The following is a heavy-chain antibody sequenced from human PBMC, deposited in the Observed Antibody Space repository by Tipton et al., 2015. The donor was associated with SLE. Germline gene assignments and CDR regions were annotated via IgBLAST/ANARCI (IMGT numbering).Heavy chain of an antibody. V-gene: IGHV4-39*02. CDR1: GGSISSSSYY. J-gene: IGHJ5*02. CDR2: IYYSGST. CDR3: ARERNGNWFDP. Sequence: LRLTCTVSGGSISSSSYYWGWIRQPPGKGLEWIGNIYYSGSTYYNPSLKSRVTISVDTSKNQFSLKLSSVTAADTAVYYCARERNGNWFDPWGQGTLVTVSS. D-gene: IGHD2-8*01.